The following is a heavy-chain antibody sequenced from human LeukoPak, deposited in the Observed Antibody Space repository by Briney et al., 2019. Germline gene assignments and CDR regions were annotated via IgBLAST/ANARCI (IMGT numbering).Heavy chain of an antibody. CDR3: ARGSGFETGDY. Sequence: GGSLRLSCAASGFTVSSIYMSWVRQAPGKGLEWISVIYGGSNTYYYADSVKGRFTISRDNSKNTVYLQMNSLRVEDTAIYYCARGSGFETGDYWGQGTLVTVSS. CDR2: IYGGSNT. CDR1: GFTVSSIY. V-gene: IGHV3-53*01. J-gene: IGHJ4*02. D-gene: IGHD5-12*01.